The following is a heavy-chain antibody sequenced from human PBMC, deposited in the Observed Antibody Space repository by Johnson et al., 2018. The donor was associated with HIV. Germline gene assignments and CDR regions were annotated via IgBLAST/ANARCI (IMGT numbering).Heavy chain of an antibody. Sequence: EVQLVESGGGLVQPGGSLRLSCAASGFTFDDYAMHWVRQAPGKGLEWVSGISWNSGSIGYADSVKGRFTISRDNAKNSLYLQMNSLRAEDTALYYCAKGGYDSEDAFDIWGQGTMVTVSS. V-gene: IGHV3-9*01. CDR2: ISWNSGSI. J-gene: IGHJ3*02. D-gene: IGHD3-22*01. CDR1: GFTFDDYA. CDR3: AKGGYDSEDAFDI.